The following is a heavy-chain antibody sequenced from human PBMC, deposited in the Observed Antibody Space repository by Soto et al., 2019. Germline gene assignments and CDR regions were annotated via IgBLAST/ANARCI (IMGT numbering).Heavy chain of an antibody. D-gene: IGHD3-9*01. CDR3: ARTVLGPDLLADSFVDYYYYMDV. Sequence: SGTLSLTCTVCGGSISIFYWSWIRQPPGKGLEWIGYVYYTGSTSYNPSLKRRVTFSADSSRGQFSLRLNSVTAADTAVYYCARTVLGPDLLADSFVDYYYYMDVWGQGTTVTVSS. CDR1: GGSISIFY. J-gene: IGHJ6*03. V-gene: IGHV4-59*08. CDR2: VYYTGST.